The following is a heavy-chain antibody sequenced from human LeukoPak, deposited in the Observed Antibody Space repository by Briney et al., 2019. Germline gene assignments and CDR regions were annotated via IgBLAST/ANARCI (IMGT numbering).Heavy chain of an antibody. J-gene: IGHJ6*03. Sequence: SETLSLTCAVYGGSFSGYYWSWIRQPPGKGLEWIGSIYYSGSTYYNPSLKSRVTISVDTSKNQFSLKLSSVTAADTAVYYCARGQGRRGKGGYYYYYMDVWGKGTTVTISS. D-gene: IGHD3-10*01. V-gene: IGHV4-34*01. CDR2: IYYSGST. CDR1: GGSFSGYY. CDR3: ARGQGRRGKGGYYYYYMDV.